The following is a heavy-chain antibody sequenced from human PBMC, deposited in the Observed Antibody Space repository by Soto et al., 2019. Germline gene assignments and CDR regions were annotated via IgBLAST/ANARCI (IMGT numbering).Heavy chain of an antibody. J-gene: IGHJ4*02. Sequence: ASVKASCKASGYTFTSYAMYWVRQAPGQRLEWMGWINAGNGNTKYSQKFQGRVTITRDTSASTAYMELSSLRSEDTAVYYCARSIVVVTALDYWGQGTLVTVSS. CDR2: INAGNGNT. V-gene: IGHV1-3*01. D-gene: IGHD2-21*02. CDR1: GYTFTSYA. CDR3: ARSIVVVTALDY.